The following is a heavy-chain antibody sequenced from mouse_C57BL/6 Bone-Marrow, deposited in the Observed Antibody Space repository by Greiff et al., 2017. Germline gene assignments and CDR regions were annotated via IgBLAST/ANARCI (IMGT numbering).Heavy chain of an antibody. CDR1: GFTFSDYG. Sequence: EVKLMESGGGLVKPGGSLKLSCAASGFTFSDYGMHWVRQAPKKGLEWVAYISSGSSTIYYADTVKGRFTISRDNAKNTLFLQMTSLRSEDTAMYYCARSFFITTFYFDYWGQGTTLTVSS. J-gene: IGHJ2*01. CDR2: ISSGSSTI. CDR3: ARSFFITTFYFDY. D-gene: IGHD1-1*01. V-gene: IGHV5-17*01.